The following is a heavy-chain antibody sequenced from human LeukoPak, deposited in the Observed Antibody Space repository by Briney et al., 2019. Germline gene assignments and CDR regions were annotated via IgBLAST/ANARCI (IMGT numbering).Heavy chain of an antibody. CDR1: GFTFSSYE. CDR3: ARDRHIAAAIDEAFDI. Sequence: PGGSLRLSCAASGFTFSSYEMNWVRQAPGKGLEWVSYISGSGSTIYYADSVKGRFTISRDNAKNSLYLQMNSLRAEDTAVYYCARDRHIAAAIDEAFDIWGQGTMVTVSS. CDR2: ISGSGSTI. J-gene: IGHJ3*02. D-gene: IGHD6-13*01. V-gene: IGHV3-48*03.